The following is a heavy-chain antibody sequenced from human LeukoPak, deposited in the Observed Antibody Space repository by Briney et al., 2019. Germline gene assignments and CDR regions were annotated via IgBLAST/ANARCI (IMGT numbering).Heavy chain of an antibody. CDR2: ISGSGGST. CDR1: GFSFSSYA. CDR3: AKVPYTSGWLTLIDY. V-gene: IGHV3-23*01. Sequence: GGSLRLSCAASGFSFSSYAMSWVRQAPGKGLEWVSAISGSGGSTYYADSVKGRFTVSRDNSKNTLYLQMNSLRPEDTAVHYCAKVPYTSGWLTLIDYWGQGTLVTVSS. D-gene: IGHD6-19*01. J-gene: IGHJ4*02.